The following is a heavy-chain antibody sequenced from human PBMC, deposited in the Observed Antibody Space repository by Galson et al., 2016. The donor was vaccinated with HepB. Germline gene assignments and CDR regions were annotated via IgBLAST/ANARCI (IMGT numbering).Heavy chain of an antibody. CDR3: AKGRGATGAGTVI. CDR1: GFTFSSYG. Sequence: SLRLFCAVSGFTFSSYGMHWVRQAPGKGLEWVAVISYDGTNKYYADSVKGRFTISRDNSKNTLYLQMNSLRRHDTAVYFCAKGRGATGAGTVIWGQGTLVTVSS. J-gene: IGHJ4*02. V-gene: IGHV3-30*18. D-gene: IGHD6-19*01. CDR2: ISYDGTNK.